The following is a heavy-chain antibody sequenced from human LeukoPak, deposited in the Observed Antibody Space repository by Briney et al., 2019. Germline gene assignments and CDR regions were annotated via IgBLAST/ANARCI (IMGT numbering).Heavy chain of an antibody. CDR2: INSDGSST. CDR1: GFTFSSYW. D-gene: IGHD6-19*01. Sequence: PGGSLRLSCAASGFTFSSYWMHWVRQGPGKGLVWVSRINSDGSSTSYADSVKGRFTISRDNAKNTLYLQMNSLRAEDTAVYYCARGATAVAGFTYFHYWGQRGLVTVSS. J-gene: IGHJ4*02. CDR3: ARGATAVAGFTYFHY. V-gene: IGHV3-74*01.